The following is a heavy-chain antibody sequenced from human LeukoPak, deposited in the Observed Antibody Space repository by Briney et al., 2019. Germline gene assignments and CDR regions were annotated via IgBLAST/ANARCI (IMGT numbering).Heavy chain of an antibody. CDR1: GVSISTYY. CDR3: ARLLSIAAAVDY. V-gene: IGHV4-59*01. Sequence: SETLSLTCTVSGVSISTYYWSWIRQPPGKGLEWIGYIYYSGNTNYNPSLKSRVTISVDTSKNQFSLRLSSVTAADTAVYYCARLLSIAAAVDYWGQGTLVTVSS. D-gene: IGHD6-13*01. CDR2: IYYSGNT. J-gene: IGHJ4*02.